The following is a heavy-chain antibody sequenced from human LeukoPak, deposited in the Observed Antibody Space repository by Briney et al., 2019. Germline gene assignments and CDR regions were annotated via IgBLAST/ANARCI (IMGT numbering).Heavy chain of an antibody. CDR2: INSDGSWT. D-gene: IGHD2/OR15-2a*01. J-gene: IGHJ4*02. CDR1: GNYW. V-gene: IGHV3-74*01. Sequence: GGSLRLSCAASGNYWMHWVRQAPGKGLVWVSHINSDGSWTSYADSVKGRFTISKDNAKNTVYLQMNNLRAEDTAVYYCVTFYETYWGRGTLVTVSS. CDR3: VTFYETY.